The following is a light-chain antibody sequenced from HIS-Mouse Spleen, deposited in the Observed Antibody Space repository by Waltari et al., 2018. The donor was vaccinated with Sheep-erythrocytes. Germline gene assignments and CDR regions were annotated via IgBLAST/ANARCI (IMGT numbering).Light chain of an antibody. CDR1: SSDVGGSNY. J-gene: IGLJ3*02. Sequence: QSALTQPRSVSGSPGQSVTISCTGTSSDVGGSNYVSCYQQHPGKAPKLMIYAVSKRPSGVPDRFSGSKSGNTASLTISGLQAEDEADYYCCSYAGSYTFWVFGGGTKLTVL. CDR2: AVS. V-gene: IGLV2-11*01. CDR3: CSYAGSYTFWV.